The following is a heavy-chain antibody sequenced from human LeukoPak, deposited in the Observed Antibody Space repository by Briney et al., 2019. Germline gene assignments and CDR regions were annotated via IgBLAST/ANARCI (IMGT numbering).Heavy chain of an antibody. D-gene: IGHD6-25*01. CDR3: AKALSGEEQRDAFDI. V-gene: IGHV3-30*02. Sequence: GGSLRLSCAASGFTFSSYGMHWVRQAPGKGLEWVAFIRYDGSNKYYADSVKGRFTISRDNSKNTLYLQMNSLRAEDTAVYYCAKALSGEEQRDAFDIWGQRTMVTVSS. J-gene: IGHJ3*02. CDR2: IRYDGSNK. CDR1: GFTFSSYG.